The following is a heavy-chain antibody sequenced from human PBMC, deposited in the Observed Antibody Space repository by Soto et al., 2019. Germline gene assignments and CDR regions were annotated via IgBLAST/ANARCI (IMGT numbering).Heavy chain of an antibody. D-gene: IGHD3-22*01. CDR3: ARDAPYYYDSSGYYYDPSYYYYGMDV. V-gene: IGHV1-18*01. CDR2: ISAYNGNT. Sequence: QVQLVQSGAEVKKPGASVKVSCKASGYTFTSYGISWVRQAPGQGLEWMGWISAYNGNTNYAQKLQGRVTMTTDTSTSTAYMELRSLRSDDTAVYYCARDAPYYYDSSGYYYDPSYYYYGMDVWGQGTTVTVSS. J-gene: IGHJ6*02. CDR1: GYTFTSYG.